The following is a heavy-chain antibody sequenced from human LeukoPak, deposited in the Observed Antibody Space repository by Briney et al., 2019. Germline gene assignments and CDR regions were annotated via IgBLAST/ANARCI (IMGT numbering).Heavy chain of an antibody. D-gene: IGHD2-15*01. V-gene: IGHV4-4*02. J-gene: IGHJ4*02. CDR1: GGSISSSNW. CDR2: IYHSGST. CDR3: ARWAVVTANYFDY. Sequence: PSGTLSLTCAVSGGSISSSNWWSWVRQPPGKGLEWIGEIYHSGSTNYNPSLKSRVTISVDKSKNQFSLSLTSVTAADTAVYYCARWAVVTANYFDYWGQGTLVTVSS.